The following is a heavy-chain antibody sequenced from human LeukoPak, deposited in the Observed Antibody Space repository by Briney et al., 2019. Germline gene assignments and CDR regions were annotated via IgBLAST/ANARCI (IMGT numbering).Heavy chain of an antibody. Sequence: GGSLRLSCAASGFTFTKYGMQWVRQAPGKGLEGVALIWYDGTNKYYGDSVKGRFTISRDNAKNSVYLQMNSLRAEDTAVYYCARERSSSTWGSFDYWGQGTLVTVSS. D-gene: IGHD6-13*01. V-gene: IGHV3-33*01. CDR1: GFTFTKYG. CDR2: IWYDGTNK. J-gene: IGHJ4*02. CDR3: ARERSSSTWGSFDY.